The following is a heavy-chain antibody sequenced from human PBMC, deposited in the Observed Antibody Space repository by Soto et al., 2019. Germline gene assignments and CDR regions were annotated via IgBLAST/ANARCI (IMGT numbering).Heavy chain of an antibody. CDR3: ARDFGRITMVRGVMDV. J-gene: IGHJ6*02. CDR2: IIPIFGTA. D-gene: IGHD3-10*01. CDR1: GGTFSSYA. V-gene: IGHV1-69*13. Sequence: SVKVSCKASGGTFSSYAISWVRQAPGQGLEWMGGIIPIFGTANYAQKFQGRVTITADESTSTAYMELSSLRSEDTAVYYCARDFGRITMVRGVMDVWGQGTTVTDSS.